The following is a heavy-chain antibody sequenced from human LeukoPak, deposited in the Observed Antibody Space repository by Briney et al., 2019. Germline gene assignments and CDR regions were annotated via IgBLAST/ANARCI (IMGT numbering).Heavy chain of an antibody. Sequence: ASVKVSCKASGYTFTSYGISWVRQAPGQGLEWMGWISAYNGNTNYAQKLQGRVTMTTDTSTSTAYMELRSLRSDDTAVYYCAREVGDHVWGSYRHGGVLDPWGQGTLVTVSS. V-gene: IGHV1-18*04. CDR3: AREVGDHVWGSYRHGGVLDP. J-gene: IGHJ5*02. CDR2: ISAYNGNT. D-gene: IGHD3-16*02. CDR1: GYTFTSYG.